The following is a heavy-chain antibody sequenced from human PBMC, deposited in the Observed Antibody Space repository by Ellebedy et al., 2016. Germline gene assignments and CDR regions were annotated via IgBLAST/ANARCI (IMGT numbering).Heavy chain of an antibody. Sequence: ASVKVSCKASGYTFTSYDINWVRQATGQGLEWMGWMNPNSGNTGYGQKFQGRVTITRNASIRTASMELSSLRSEDTAVYYCARGGHFYDSSGYLNMAFDIWGQGTMVTVSS. J-gene: IGHJ3*02. V-gene: IGHV1-8*01. CDR2: MNPNSGNT. CDR3: ARGGHFYDSSGYLNMAFDI. D-gene: IGHD3-22*01. CDR1: GYTFTSYD.